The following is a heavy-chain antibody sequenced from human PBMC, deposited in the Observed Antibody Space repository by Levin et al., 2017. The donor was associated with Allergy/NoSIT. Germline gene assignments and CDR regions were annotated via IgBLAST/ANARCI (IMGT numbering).Heavy chain of an antibody. D-gene: IGHD6-13*01. V-gene: IGHV3-11*05. J-gene: IGHJ3*02. CDR2: ISTKSSYI. CDR3: ARDHTSSWHEARTFDAVDM. CDR1: GFTFSDYY. Sequence: GESLKISCAASGFTFSDYYMSWIRQAPGKGLEWISYISTKSSYIYYADSVKGRFTISRDNAKNSLYLQMNSLGAEDTAVHYCARDHTSSWHEARTFDAVDMWGQGTMVTVSS.